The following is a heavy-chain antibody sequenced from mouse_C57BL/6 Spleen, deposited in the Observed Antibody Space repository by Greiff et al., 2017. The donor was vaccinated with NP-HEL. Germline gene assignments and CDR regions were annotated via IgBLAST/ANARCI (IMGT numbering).Heavy chain of an antibody. D-gene: IGHD2-3*01. CDR3: ARYDGLRGCFDY. J-gene: IGHJ2*01. V-gene: IGHV7-3*01. CDR2: IRNKANGYTT. CDR1: GFTFTDYY. Sequence: EVKVVESGGGLVQPGGSLSLSCAASGFTFTDYYMSWVRQPPGKALEWLGFIRNKANGYTTEYSASVKGRFTISRDNSQSILYLQMNALRAEDSATYYCARYDGLRGCFDYWGQGTTLTVSS.